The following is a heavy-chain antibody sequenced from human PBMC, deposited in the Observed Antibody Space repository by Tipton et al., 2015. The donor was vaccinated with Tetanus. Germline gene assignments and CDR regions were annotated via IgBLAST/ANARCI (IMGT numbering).Heavy chain of an antibody. D-gene: IGHD5-18*01. CDR1: GFTSKSHY. Sequence: SLRLSCAASGFTSKSHYMHWVRQAPGKGLVWISRINPDGRRTNYADSVKGRFTISRDNAKNTVYLQMSSLRAEDTAVYYCAREYSWSGRDYWGQGTLVTVSS. V-gene: IGHV3-74*01. CDR3: AREYSWSGRDY. CDR2: INPDGRRT. J-gene: IGHJ4*02.